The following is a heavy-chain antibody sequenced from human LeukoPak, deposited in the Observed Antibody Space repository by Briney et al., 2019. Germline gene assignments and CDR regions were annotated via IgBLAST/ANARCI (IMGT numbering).Heavy chain of an antibody. CDR2: SGTRSGTK. Sequence: GGSLGLSCAASGFTLSSLAMHWVRQAPGKGLEWVSSSGTRSGTKYYADSVMGRFTISRDSAMNSVSLQINSLRAEDTAVYYCLLQMTYGELSDPDFRGQGTLVTVSS. D-gene: IGHD3-16*02. J-gene: IGHJ4*02. CDR1: GFTLSSLA. CDR3: LLQMTYGELSDPDF. V-gene: IGHV3-21*01.